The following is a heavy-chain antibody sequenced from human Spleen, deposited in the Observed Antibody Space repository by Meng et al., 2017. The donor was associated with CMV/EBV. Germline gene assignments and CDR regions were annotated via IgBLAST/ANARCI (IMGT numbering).Heavy chain of an antibody. Sequence: GGSLRLSCVASGFSFSSYWMSWVRQAPGKGLEWVANIKQHGSEKYYVDSVKGRFTVSRDNAKNSMYLQMNSLRVDDTAIYYCARGRSWVVPAAGGFDPWGQGTLVTVSS. J-gene: IGHJ5*02. V-gene: IGHV3-7*01. CDR2: IKQHGSEK. CDR1: GFSFSSYW. CDR3: ARGRSWVVPAAGGFDP. D-gene: IGHD2-2*01.